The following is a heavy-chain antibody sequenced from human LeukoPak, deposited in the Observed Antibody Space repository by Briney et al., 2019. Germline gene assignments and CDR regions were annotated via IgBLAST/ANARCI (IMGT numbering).Heavy chain of an antibody. CDR2: INHSGST. Sequence: SETLSLTCAVYGGSFSGYYWSWIRQPPGKGLEWIGEINHSGSTNYNPSLKSRVTMSVDTSKNQFSLKLSSVTAADTAVYYCARGFGVVPAATLDYWGQGTLVTVSS. V-gene: IGHV4-34*01. D-gene: IGHD2-2*01. CDR3: ARGFGVVPAATLDY. CDR1: GGSFSGYY. J-gene: IGHJ4*02.